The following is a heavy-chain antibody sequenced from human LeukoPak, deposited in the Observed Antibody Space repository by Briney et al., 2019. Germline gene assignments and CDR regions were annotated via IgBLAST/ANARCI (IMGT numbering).Heavy chain of an antibody. Sequence: ASVKVSCKASEYTFTDYYIHWVRQAPGQGLEWMGWINPNSGGTNYAQKSQGRVTMTRDTSISTAYMELSRLRSDDTAVYYCARGPYSSSWFVTTPWFDPWGQGTLVTVSS. V-gene: IGHV1-2*02. CDR2: INPNSGGT. CDR3: ARGPYSSSWFVTTPWFDP. J-gene: IGHJ5*02. CDR1: EYTFTDYY. D-gene: IGHD6-13*01.